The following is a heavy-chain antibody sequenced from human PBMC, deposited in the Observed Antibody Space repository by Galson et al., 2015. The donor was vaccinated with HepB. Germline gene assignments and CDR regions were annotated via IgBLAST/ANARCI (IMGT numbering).Heavy chain of an antibody. J-gene: IGHJ6*02. V-gene: IGHV3-53*01. Sequence: SLRLSCAASGFTVSSNYMSWVRQAPGKGLEWVSVIYSGGSTYYADSVKGRFTISRDNSKNTLYLQMNSLRAEDTAVYYCARDVQGDGMDVWGQGTTVTVSS. CDR1: GFTVSSNY. CDR3: ARDVQGDGMDV. D-gene: IGHD3-16*01. CDR2: IYSGGST.